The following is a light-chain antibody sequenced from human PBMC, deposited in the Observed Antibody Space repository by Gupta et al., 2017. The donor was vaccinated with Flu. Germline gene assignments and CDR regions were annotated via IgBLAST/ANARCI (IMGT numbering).Light chain of an antibody. Sequence: QSALTQPASLSGSPGQSITISCTGTSSDVGSYNLVSWYQQHPGKAPKLMIYEGSKRPSGVSNRFSGSQSGNTASLTIAVLQAEDEADYYCCSYAGSGLYVFGTGTKVTVL. CDR2: EGS. CDR1: SSDVGSYNL. CDR3: CSYAGSGLYV. J-gene: IGLJ1*01. V-gene: IGLV2-23*01.